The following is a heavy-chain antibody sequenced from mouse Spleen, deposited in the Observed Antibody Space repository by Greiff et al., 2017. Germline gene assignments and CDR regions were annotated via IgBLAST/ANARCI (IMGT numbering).Heavy chain of an antibody. CDR2: ISDGGSYT. D-gene: IGHD2-4*01. CDR3: ARPIYYDYDGFAY. J-gene: IGHJ3*01. V-gene: IGHV5-4*02. CDR1: GFTFSDYY. Sequence: EVKLVESGGGLVKPGGSLKLSCAASGFTFSDYYMYWVRQTPEKRLEWVATISDGGSYTYYPDSVKGRFTISRDNAKNNLYLQMSSLKSEDTAMYYCARPIYYDYDGFAYWGQGTLVTVSA.